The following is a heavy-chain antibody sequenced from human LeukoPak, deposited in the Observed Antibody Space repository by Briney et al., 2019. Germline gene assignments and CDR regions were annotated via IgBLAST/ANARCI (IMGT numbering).Heavy chain of an antibody. D-gene: IGHD3-22*01. J-gene: IGHJ4*02. CDR1: GGSISRYY. CDR3: ARHLYESRGQTSFDY. Sequence: PSETLSLTCTVSGGSISRYYWSWIRQPPGKGLEWIGYISYSGSTNYNPSLKSRVTISLDTSQYQFSLKLSSVTAADTAMYYCARHLYESRGQTSFDYWGQGTLVTVSS. V-gene: IGHV4-59*08. CDR2: ISYSGST.